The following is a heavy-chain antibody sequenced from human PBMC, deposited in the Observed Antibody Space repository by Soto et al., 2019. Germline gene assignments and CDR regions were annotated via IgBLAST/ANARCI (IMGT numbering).Heavy chain of an antibody. CDR3: ARGGYYGSGSQYYYYGMDX. Sequence: GGSLRLSCAASGFTFSSYWMHWVRQAPGKGLVWVSRINSDGSSTSYADSVKGRFTISRDNAKNTLYLQMNSLRAEDTAVYYCARGGYYGSGSQYYYYGMDXWGQGTTVTVSS. CDR2: INSDGSST. V-gene: IGHV3-74*01. CDR1: GFTFSSYW. J-gene: IGHJ6*02. D-gene: IGHD3-10*01.